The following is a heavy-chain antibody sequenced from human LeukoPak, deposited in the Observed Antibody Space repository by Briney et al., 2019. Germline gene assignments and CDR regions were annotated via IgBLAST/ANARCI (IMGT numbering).Heavy chain of an antibody. D-gene: IGHD5-18*01. CDR3: AKRIQSAMAMGY. V-gene: IGHV3-23*01. J-gene: IGHJ4*02. Sequence: PGGSLRLSCAASGFTFSGFAMSWIRQAPGKGLEWVSSISRSGESTFYADSVKGRFTISRDNSKNTMYLQMNSLRAEDTAVYYCAKRIQSAMAMGYWGQGTLVTVSS. CDR2: ISRSGEST. CDR1: GFTFSGFA.